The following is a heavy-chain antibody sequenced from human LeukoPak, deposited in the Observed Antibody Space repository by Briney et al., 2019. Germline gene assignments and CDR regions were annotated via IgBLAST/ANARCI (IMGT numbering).Heavy chain of an antibody. V-gene: IGHV4-34*01. CDR2: INHSGGT. Sequence: SETLSLTCAVYGGSFSGYYWSWIRQPSGKGLEWIGEINHSGGTNYNPSLKSRVTISVDTSKNQFSLKLSSVTAADTAVCYCARDNIVVVPAAMFTYYYYGMDVWGQGTTVTVSS. J-gene: IGHJ6*02. CDR3: ARDNIVVVPAAMFTYYYYGMDV. CDR1: GGSFSGYY. D-gene: IGHD2-2*01.